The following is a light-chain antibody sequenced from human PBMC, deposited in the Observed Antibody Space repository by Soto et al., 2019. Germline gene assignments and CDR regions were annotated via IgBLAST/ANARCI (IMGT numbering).Light chain of an antibody. CDR2: GAY. Sequence: EIVLTQSPATLSLSPGERATLSCRASQSVSSYLAWYQQKPGQAPRLLIYGAYSRATGIPARFSGSGSGTEFTLTIRSLQPDDFATYYCQHYNSYSEAFGQGTKVDIK. J-gene: IGKJ1*01. CDR1: QSVSSY. CDR3: QHYNSYSEA. V-gene: IGKV3-15*01.